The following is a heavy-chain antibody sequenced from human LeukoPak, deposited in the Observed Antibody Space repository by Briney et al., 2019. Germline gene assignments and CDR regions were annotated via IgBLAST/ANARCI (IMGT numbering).Heavy chain of an antibody. CDR3: ARGIVVVAQLGFYFYYMDV. CDR2: IYTSGST. V-gene: IGHV4-61*02. CDR1: GGCISSGSYY. D-gene: IGHD2-15*01. J-gene: IGHJ6*03. Sequence: SQTLYLTCTVSGGCISSGSYYWSWIRQTAGKGLEWIGRIYTSGSTNYNPSLKSRVTISVDTSKNQFSLKLSSVTAADTAVYYCARGIVVVAQLGFYFYYMDVWGKGTTVTISS.